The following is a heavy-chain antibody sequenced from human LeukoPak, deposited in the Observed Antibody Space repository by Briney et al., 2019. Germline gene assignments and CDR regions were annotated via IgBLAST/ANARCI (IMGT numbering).Heavy chain of an antibody. J-gene: IGHJ4*02. CDR2: ISYDGSNK. CDR3: ARDPAGGDYFDY. D-gene: IGHD3-10*01. CDR1: GCTFSSYA. Sequence: PGGSLRLSCAASGCTFSSYAMDWVRQAPGKGLEWGAVISYDGSNKYYADSVKGRFTISRDNSKNTLYLQMNSLRAEDTAVYSCARDPAGGDYFDYWGQGTLVTVSS. V-gene: IGHV3-30-3*01.